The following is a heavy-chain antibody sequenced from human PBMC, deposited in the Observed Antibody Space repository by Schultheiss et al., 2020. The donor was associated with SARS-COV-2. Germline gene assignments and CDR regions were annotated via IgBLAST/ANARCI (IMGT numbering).Heavy chain of an antibody. D-gene: IGHD3-22*01. CDR2: IYYSGST. Sequence: SETLSLTCTVSGGSISSSSYYWGWIRQPPGKGLEWIGSIYYSGSTYYNPSLKSRVTISVDTSKNQFSLKLSSVTAADTAVYYCARPLAAWNYYDSSGPRDAFDIWGQGTMVTVSS. V-gene: IGHV4-39*01. CDR1: GGSISSSSYY. J-gene: IGHJ3*02. CDR3: ARPLAAWNYYDSSGPRDAFDI.